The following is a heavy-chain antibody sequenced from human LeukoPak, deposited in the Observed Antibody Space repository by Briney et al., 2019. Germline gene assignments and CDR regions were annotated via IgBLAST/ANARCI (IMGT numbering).Heavy chain of an antibody. CDR3: AKGRYYYDSSGFDY. V-gene: IGHV3-23*01. CDR1: GFDFNNYG. Sequence: GGSLRLSCAASGFDFNNYGMSWVRQAPGKGLEWVSGISAGGGSTYKADSVKGRFTISRDNSKNTLYLQMNSLRAEDTAVYYCAKGRYYYDSSGFDYWGQGTLVTVSS. CDR2: ISAGGGST. D-gene: IGHD3-22*01. J-gene: IGHJ4*02.